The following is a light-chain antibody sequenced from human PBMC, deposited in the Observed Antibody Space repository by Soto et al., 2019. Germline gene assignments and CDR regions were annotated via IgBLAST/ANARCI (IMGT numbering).Light chain of an antibody. CDR1: QSVSSSY. Sequence: EVGLKQSPGAVSLTPGERATLSCRASQSVSSSYLAWYQQKPGQAPRLLIYGASSRATGIPDRFSGSGSGTDFTLTISRLEPEDFAVYYCQQYGSSPPITFGQGTLLEI. V-gene: IGKV3-20*01. J-gene: IGKJ5*01. CDR2: GAS. CDR3: QQYGSSPPIT.